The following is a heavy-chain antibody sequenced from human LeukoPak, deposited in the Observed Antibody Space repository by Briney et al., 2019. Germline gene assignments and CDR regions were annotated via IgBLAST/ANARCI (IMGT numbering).Heavy chain of an antibody. Sequence: SGPTLVKPTQTLTLTCTFSGLSLSTSGVGVGWVRQPPGKALEWLALIYWDDDKRYSPSLKSRLTITKDTSKNQVVLTMTNMDPVDTATYYCAHTTMVRGVISCFDYWGQGTLVTVSS. V-gene: IGHV2-5*02. CDR1: GLSLSTSGVG. CDR3: AHTTMVRGVISCFDY. J-gene: IGHJ4*02. CDR2: IYWDDDK. D-gene: IGHD3-10*01.